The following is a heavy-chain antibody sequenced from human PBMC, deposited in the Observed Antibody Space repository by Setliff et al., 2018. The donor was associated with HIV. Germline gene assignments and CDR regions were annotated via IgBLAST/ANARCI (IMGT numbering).Heavy chain of an antibody. CDR3: ARHQKVSFMSDH. Sequence: SETLSLTCAVSGYSISSGYYWGWIRQPPGKGLEWIGSIYRSGSTYYNPSLKSRVTISVDTSKNQFSLKLSSVTAADTAVYYCARHQKVSFMSDHWGQGMLVTVSS. D-gene: IGHD3-16*01. J-gene: IGHJ4*02. CDR1: GYSISSGYY. CDR2: IYRSGST. V-gene: IGHV4-38-2*01.